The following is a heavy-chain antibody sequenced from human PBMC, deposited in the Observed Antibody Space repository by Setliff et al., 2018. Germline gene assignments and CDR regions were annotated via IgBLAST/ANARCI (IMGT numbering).Heavy chain of an antibody. J-gene: IGHJ3*02. D-gene: IGHD2-2*01. Sequence: RASVKVSCKASGYTFISYGISWVRQAPGQGLGWMGWISAYNGNTNSAQKLQGRVTMTTDTSTSTAYMELRSLRSDDTAVYYCARVLFHCSSTSCYLDAFDIWGQGTMVTVSS. V-gene: IGHV1-18*01. CDR2: ISAYNGNT. CDR3: ARVLFHCSSTSCYLDAFDI. CDR1: GYTFISYG.